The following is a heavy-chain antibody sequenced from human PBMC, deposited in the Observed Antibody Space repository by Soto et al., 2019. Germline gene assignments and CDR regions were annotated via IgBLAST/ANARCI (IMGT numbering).Heavy chain of an antibody. D-gene: IGHD4-17*01. CDR2: ISGRGGTT. Sequence: EVQLLESGGDLVQPGGSLRLSCAASGFTFSNYDMSWVRQAPGKGLEWVSTISGRGGTTFYADSVKGRFTISRDNAKNTLYLQMNSLRAEDTAVYHCAKRLPHDYAFDFWGQGTLVTVSS. CDR1: GFTFSNYD. J-gene: IGHJ4*02. V-gene: IGHV3-23*01. CDR3: AKRLPHDYAFDF.